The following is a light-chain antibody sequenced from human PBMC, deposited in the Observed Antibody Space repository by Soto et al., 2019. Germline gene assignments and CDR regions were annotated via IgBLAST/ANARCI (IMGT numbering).Light chain of an antibody. V-gene: IGLV2-23*02. CDR2: AVS. CDR3: CSYAGSSTHVV. CDR1: SSDVGSYHL. Sequence: QSALTQPASVSGAPGQSINISCTGTSSDVGSYHLVSWYQQHPGKAPKLMIYAVSQRPSGVSNRFSGSKSGNTASLTISGLQAEDEADYYCCSYAGSSTHVVLGGGTKLTVL. J-gene: IGLJ2*01.